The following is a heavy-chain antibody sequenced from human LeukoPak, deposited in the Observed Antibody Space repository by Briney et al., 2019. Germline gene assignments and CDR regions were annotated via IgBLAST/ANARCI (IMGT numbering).Heavy chain of an antibody. V-gene: IGHV3-21*01. CDR1: GFTFSSYS. J-gene: IGHJ6*02. CDR2: ISSSSSYI. CDR3: AREPTVTGDYGMDV. Sequence: GGSLRLSCAASGFTFSSYSMTWVRQAPGKGLEWVSSISSSSSYIYYADSVKGRFTISRDNAKNSLYLQMNSLRAEDTAVYYCAREPTVTGDYGMDVWGQGTTVTVSS. D-gene: IGHD4-17*01.